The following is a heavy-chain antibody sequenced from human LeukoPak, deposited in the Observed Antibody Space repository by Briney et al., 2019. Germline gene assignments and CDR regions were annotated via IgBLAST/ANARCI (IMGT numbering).Heavy chain of an antibody. CDR1: GYTFTSYY. CDR3: ARVGPKVDQSVLGYWYFDL. V-gene: IGHV1-46*03. J-gene: IGHJ2*01. Sequence: AASVKVSCKASGYTFTSYYMHWVRQAPGQGLEWMGIMNPSGGSTSYAQKFQGRVTMTRDTSTSTVYMELSSLRSEDTAVYYCARVGPKVDQSVLGYWYFDLWGRGTLVTVSS. CDR2: MNPSGGST. D-gene: IGHD5/OR15-5a*01.